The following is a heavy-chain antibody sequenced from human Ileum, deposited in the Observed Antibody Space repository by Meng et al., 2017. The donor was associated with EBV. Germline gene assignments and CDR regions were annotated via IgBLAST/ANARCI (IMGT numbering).Heavy chain of an antibody. CDR2: IQHSGST. CDR1: GGSISSGGHS. D-gene: IGHD4-23*01. J-gene: IGHJ4*02. Sequence: QLQLQEAGSGLGKPSQTPSLTCAVSGGSISSGGHSWSWIRQPPGKGLEWIGDIQHSGSTYYNPSLKSRVTVSVDRSRNQFSLKLSSVTAADTAVYYCARAHPVVYFFDYWGQGTLVTVSS. V-gene: IGHV4-30-2*01. CDR3: ARAHPVVYFFDY.